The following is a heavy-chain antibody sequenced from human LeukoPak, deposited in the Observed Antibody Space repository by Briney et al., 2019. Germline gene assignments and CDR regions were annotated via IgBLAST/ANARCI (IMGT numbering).Heavy chain of an antibody. Sequence: GGSLRLSCTASGFKFSSFSMNWARQAPGKGLEWLSYISSTSSAIYYADSMKGRFTISRDNAKNSLYLQMDSLRAEDTAIYYCARVIGSYGDSAYWGQGTLVTVSS. CDR3: ARVIGSYGDSAY. V-gene: IGHV3-48*04. D-gene: IGHD3-16*01. CDR1: GFKFSSFS. J-gene: IGHJ4*02. CDR2: ISSTSSAI.